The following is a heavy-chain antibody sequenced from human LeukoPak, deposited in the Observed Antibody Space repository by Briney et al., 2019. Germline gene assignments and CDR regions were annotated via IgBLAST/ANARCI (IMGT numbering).Heavy chain of an antibody. D-gene: IGHD5-24*01. Sequence: PGESLKISCKGFGYKFTSHWIGWVRQMPGKGLEWMGIIYPDDSDTRYSQSFQGQVTISADKSINTAYLQWSSLRASDTAIYYCARLGEDGYNFDAFDIWGQGTMVTVSS. J-gene: IGHJ3*02. CDR3: ARLGEDGYNFDAFDI. CDR1: GYKFTSHW. V-gene: IGHV5-51*01. CDR2: IYPDDSDT.